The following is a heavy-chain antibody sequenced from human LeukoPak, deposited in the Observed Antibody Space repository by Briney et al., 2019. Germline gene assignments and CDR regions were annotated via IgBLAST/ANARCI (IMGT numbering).Heavy chain of an antibody. Sequence: GASVEVSCKASGYRFTDCYMHWVRQAPGQGLEWMGWINPINGDTIYAQKFRGRVTVTRDTSITTAYMELSRLRSDDTAVYYCASGDHRGGDYSSGNWGQGTLVTVSS. CDR1: GYRFTDCY. V-gene: IGHV1-2*02. CDR3: ASGDHRGGDYSSGN. CDR2: INPINGDT. J-gene: IGHJ4*02. D-gene: IGHD4-17*01.